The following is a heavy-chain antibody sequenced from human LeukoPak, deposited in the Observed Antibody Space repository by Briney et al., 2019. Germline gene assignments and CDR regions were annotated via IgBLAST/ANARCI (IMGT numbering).Heavy chain of an antibody. V-gene: IGHV4-59*12. CDR2: IYYSGST. CDR1: GGSISSYY. D-gene: IGHD6-13*01. Sequence: SETLSLTCTVSGGSISSYYWSWIRQSPGKGLEWIGYIYYSGSTNYNPSLKSRVTISVDTSKNQFSLKLSSVTAADTAVYYCARGVAAAGMEAYAFDIWGQGTMVTVSS. CDR3: ARGVAAAGMEAYAFDI. J-gene: IGHJ3*02.